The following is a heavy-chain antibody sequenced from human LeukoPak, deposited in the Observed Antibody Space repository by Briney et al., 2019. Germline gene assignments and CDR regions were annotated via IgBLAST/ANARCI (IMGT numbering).Heavy chain of an antibody. CDR2: ISSSSSYI. J-gene: IGHJ6*03. Sequence: GGSLRLSCATSGFTFDDYAMNWVRQAPGKGLEWVSSISSSSSYIYYADSVKGRFTISRDNAKNSLYLRMNSLRAEDTAVYYCARALRFLERDYYYYMDVWGKGTTVTVSS. V-gene: IGHV3-21*01. D-gene: IGHD3-3*01. CDR3: ARALRFLERDYYYYMDV. CDR1: GFTFDDYA.